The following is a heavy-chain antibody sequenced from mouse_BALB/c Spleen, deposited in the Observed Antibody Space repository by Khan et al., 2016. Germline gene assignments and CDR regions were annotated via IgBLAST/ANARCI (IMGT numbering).Heavy chain of an antibody. J-gene: IGHJ4*01. Sequence: QIQLVQSGPELKKPGETVKISCKASGYTFTDYSMHWVKQAPGKGLKWMGWINTETGEPTYADDFKGRFAFSLETSASTAYLEINNLKNEDTGTYVWARSTVVARNYYAMDYWGQGTSVTVSS. D-gene: IGHD1-1*01. CDR3: ARSTVVARNYYAMDY. V-gene: IGHV9-2-1*01. CDR2: INTETGEP. CDR1: GYTFTDYS.